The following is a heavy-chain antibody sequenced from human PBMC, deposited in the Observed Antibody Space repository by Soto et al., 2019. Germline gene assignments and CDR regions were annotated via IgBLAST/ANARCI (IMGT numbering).Heavy chain of an antibody. Sequence: PSEALSLTCTVSGGSISRYYWSWIRQPPGKGLEWIGYIYYSGSTNYNPSLKSRVTISVDTSKNQFSLKLSSVTAADTAVYYCGRRSSGWYSAWGQGTLVTVSS. V-gene: IGHV4-59*08. CDR1: GGSISRYY. CDR2: IYYSGST. J-gene: IGHJ5*02. CDR3: GRRSSGWYSA. D-gene: IGHD6-19*01.